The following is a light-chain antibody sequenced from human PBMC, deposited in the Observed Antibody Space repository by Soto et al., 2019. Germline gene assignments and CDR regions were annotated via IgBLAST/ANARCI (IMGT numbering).Light chain of an antibody. Sequence: QSALTQPASVSGSPGQSITISCTGTSSDVGGYNYVSWYQQHPGKAPKLMIYEVSNRPPGVSNRFSGSKSGNTASLTISGLQAEDEADYYCSSYTSSSLGVFGGGTKLTVL. V-gene: IGLV2-14*01. CDR1: SSDVGGYNY. CDR3: SSYTSSSLGV. CDR2: EVS. J-gene: IGLJ3*02.